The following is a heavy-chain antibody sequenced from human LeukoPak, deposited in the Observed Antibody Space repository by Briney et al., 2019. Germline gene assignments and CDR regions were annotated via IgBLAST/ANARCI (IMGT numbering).Heavy chain of an antibody. CDR3: ARSPYSGSYGPFDY. V-gene: IGHV3-7*04. Sequence: GGSLRLPCAASGFTLGNYWMNWVRQAPGKGLEWVANMKHDGSEKRYVDSVKGRFTISRDDAKNSLYLQMNSLRAEDTALYYCARSPYSGSYGPFDYWGQGTLVTVSS. J-gene: IGHJ4*02. CDR1: GFTLGNYW. CDR2: MKHDGSEK. D-gene: IGHD1-26*01.